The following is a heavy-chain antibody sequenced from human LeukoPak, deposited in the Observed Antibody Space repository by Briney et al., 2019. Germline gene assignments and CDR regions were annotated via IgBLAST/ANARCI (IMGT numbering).Heavy chain of an antibody. J-gene: IGHJ4*02. CDR2: FDPEDGET. V-gene: IGHV1-24*01. Sequence: ASVKVSCKASGYTFTSYGISWVRQAPGKGLEWMGGFDPEDGETIYAQKFQGRVTMTEDTSTDTAYMELSSLRSEDTAVYYCAAIPRGYSYGYPTFDYWGQGTLVTVSS. CDR3: AAIPRGYSYGYPTFDY. CDR1: GYTFTSYG. D-gene: IGHD5-18*01.